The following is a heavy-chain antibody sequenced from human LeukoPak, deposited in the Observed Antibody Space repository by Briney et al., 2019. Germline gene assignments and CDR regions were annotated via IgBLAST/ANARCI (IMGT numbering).Heavy chain of an antibody. CDR1: GYIFTSNY. CDR2: INPNGGST. Sequence: ASVKVSCKASGYIFTSNYMHWVRQAPGQGLEWMGIINPNGGSTTSAQRFQGRVTMTRDTSTSTIYMELSSLRSDDTALYYCARVERGYQATDYWGRGPWSPSPQ. CDR3: ARVERGYQATDY. D-gene: IGHD2-2*01. V-gene: IGHV1-46*01. J-gene: IGHJ4*02.